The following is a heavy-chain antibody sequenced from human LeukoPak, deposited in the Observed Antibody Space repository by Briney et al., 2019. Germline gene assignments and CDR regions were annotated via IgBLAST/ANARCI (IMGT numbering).Heavy chain of an antibody. D-gene: IGHD3-10*01. CDR2: IYDSGTT. J-gene: IGHJ5*02. V-gene: IGHV3-66*03. CDR1: GFTVSSNY. CDR3: AKDRVYYYGSGSRSNWFDP. Sequence: GGSLRLSCAASGFTVSSNYMSWIRQAPEKGLEWVSIIYDSGTTYYADSVKGRFTISRDNSKNTLYLQMNSLRAEDTAVYYCAKDRVYYYGSGSRSNWFDPWGQGTLVTVSS.